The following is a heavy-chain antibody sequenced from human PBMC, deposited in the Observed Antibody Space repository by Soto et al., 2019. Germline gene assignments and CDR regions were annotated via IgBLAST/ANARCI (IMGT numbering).Heavy chain of an antibody. D-gene: IGHD3-16*01. J-gene: IGHJ3*02. CDR2: ISSSGTTI. CDR1: GFTFSDYY. Sequence: PGGSLRLSCVVSGFTFSDYYMSWIRLAPGKGLEWISYISSSGTTIYYADSVKGRFTISRDNAKNSLYLQMSSLRAEDTAVYYCARHHRYGGNAFDIWGQGTMVTVSS. CDR3: ARHHRYGGNAFDI. V-gene: IGHV3-11*01.